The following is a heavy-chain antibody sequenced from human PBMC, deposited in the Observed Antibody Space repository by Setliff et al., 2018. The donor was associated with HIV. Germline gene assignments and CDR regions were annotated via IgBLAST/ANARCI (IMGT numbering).Heavy chain of an antibody. CDR2: IIPILSTT. Sequence: SVKVSCKAFGGTFKNFAFSWVRQAPGQGLEWLGGIIPILSTTTYSQKFQDRLTITADGSTDTTYMELSRLTPEDTALYFCARTRNIHYYCYMDVWGKGTTVTVSS. V-gene: IGHV1-69*13. J-gene: IGHJ6*03. CDR3: ARTRNIHYYCYMDV. CDR1: GGTFKNFA.